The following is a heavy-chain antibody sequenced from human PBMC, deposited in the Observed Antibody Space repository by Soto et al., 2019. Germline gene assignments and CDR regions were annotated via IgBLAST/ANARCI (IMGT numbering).Heavy chain of an antibody. CDR1: GYTFTSYG. J-gene: IGHJ6*02. CDR3: ARSGVITWAAGYYGMDV. CDR2: ISAYNGNT. V-gene: IGHV1-18*04. Sequence: QVQLVQSGAEVKKPGASVKVSCKASGYTFTSYGISWVRQAPGQGLEWMGWISAYNGNTNYAQKLQGRVTMTTDTATSTAYMELRSLRSDDTAVYYCARSGVITWAAGYYGMDVWGQGTTVTVSS. D-gene: IGHD3-16*01.